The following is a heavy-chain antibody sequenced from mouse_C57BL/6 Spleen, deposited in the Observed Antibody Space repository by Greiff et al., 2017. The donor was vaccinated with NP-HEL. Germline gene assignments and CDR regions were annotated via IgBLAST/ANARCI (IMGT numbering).Heavy chain of an antibody. V-gene: IGHV1-20*01. CDR3: ERCCLYDGYAFDY. D-gene: IGHD2-3*01. J-gene: IGHJ2*01. CDR2: INPYNGDT. CDR1: GYSFTGYF. Sequence: VQLQQSGPELVKPGASVKISCKASGYSFTGYFMNWVMQSHGKSLEWIGRINPYNGDTFYNQKFKGKATLTVDKSSSTANMELRSLTSEDSAVYDCERCCLYDGYAFDYWGQGTTLTVSS.